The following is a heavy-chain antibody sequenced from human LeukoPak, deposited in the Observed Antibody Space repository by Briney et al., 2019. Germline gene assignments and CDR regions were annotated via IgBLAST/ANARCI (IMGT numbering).Heavy chain of an antibody. CDR2: MNPNSGNT. CDR3: ARRMVRGVITPLRYGMDV. CDR1: GYTFTSYD. Sequence: ASVKVSCKASGYTFTSYDINWVRQATGQGLEWMGWMNPNSGNTGYAQKFQGRVTMTRNTSISTAYMELSSLRSEDTAVYYCARRMVRGVITPLRYGMDVWGQGTTVTVSS. J-gene: IGHJ6*02. D-gene: IGHD3-10*01. V-gene: IGHV1-8*01.